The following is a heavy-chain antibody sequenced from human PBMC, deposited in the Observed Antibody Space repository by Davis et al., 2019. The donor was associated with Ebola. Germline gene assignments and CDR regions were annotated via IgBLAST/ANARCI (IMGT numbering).Heavy chain of an antibody. Sequence: AASVKVSCKASGYTFTGSYIYWVRQAPGQGLEWMGRINPNSGDTNYSEGFQDRVTLTRDSSMTTAYMELSSLRLDDTAVYYCARVGFGELFLGSDHWGQGTLVTVSS. V-gene: IGHV1-2*06. D-gene: IGHD3-10*01. CDR2: INPNSGDT. J-gene: IGHJ4*02. CDR3: ARVGFGELFLGSDH. CDR1: GYTFTGSY.